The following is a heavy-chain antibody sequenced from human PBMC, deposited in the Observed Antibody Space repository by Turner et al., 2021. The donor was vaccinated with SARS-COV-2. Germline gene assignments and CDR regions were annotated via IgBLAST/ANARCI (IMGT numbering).Heavy chain of an antibody. CDR3: FDY. CDR1: GGNFKNYG. D-gene: IGHD2-21*01. V-gene: IGHV1-69*02. J-gene: IGHJ4*02. CDR2: IIPVLDMS. Sequence: QVQLVQSGAEVKKPGSSVKVSCKASGGNFKNYGFNWVRQAPGQGLEWMGRIIPVLDMSEYEQKFQGRVTIIADKSTYYCAIEVIMRGNGYGDQTYYFDYWGQGTLVIVSS.